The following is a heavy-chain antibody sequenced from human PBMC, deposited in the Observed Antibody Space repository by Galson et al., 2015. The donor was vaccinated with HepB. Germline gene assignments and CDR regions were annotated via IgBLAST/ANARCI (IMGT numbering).Heavy chain of an antibody. CDR2: IYGGGST. V-gene: IGHV3-66*01. Sequence: SLRLSCAASGFTVSNKYMSWVRQAPGKGLEWVSVIYGGGSTAYADSVKGRFTISRDDSKNTLYLQMNSLRADDSAVYYCAREDCSSGCYYFDYWGQGTLVTVSS. J-gene: IGHJ4*02. D-gene: IGHD6-19*01. CDR3: AREDCSSGCYYFDY. CDR1: GFTVSNKY.